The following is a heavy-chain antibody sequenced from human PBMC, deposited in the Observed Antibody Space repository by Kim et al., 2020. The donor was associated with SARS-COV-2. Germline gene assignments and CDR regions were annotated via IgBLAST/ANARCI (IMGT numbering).Heavy chain of an antibody. CDR2: IIPIFGTA. D-gene: IGHD3-22*01. V-gene: IGHV1-69*13. CDR3: ATPGTYYDSSGYPTPFDY. J-gene: IGHJ4*02. CDR1: GGTFSSYA. Sequence: SVKVSCKASGGTFSSYAISWVRQAPGQGLEWMGGIIPIFGTANYAQKFQGRVTITADESTSTAYMELSSLRSEDTAVYYCATPGTYYDSSGYPTPFDYWGQGTLVTVSS.